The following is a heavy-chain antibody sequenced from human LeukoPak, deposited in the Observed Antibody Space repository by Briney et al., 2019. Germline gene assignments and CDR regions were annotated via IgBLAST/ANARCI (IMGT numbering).Heavy chain of an antibody. V-gene: IGHV4-39*07. CDR1: GGSISSSSYY. J-gene: IGHJ4*02. Sequence: SETLSLTCTVSGGSISSSSYYWGWIRQPPGKGLEWIGSIYHSGSTYYNPSLKSRVTISVDTSKNQFSLKLSSVTAEDTAVYYCAKDDSGSYFFRAYYFDFWGQGTLVTVSS. D-gene: IGHD1-26*01. CDR3: AKDDSGSYFFRAYYFDF. CDR2: IYHSGST.